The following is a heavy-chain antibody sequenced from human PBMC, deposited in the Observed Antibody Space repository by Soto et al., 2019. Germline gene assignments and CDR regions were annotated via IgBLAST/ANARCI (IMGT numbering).Heavy chain of an antibody. D-gene: IGHD3-10*01. CDR1: GVPFSSYE. CDR3: AREIDYGSGSYFSNWLDP. V-gene: IGHV3-48*02. CDR2: SSSSSSTI. Sequence: RGSLRLSCSSSGVPFSSYEMNWVRQSPGKGLEWVSYSSSSSSTIYYADSVKGRFNISRDNDKTSLYLQMNSLRDEDTAVYYCAREIDYGSGSYFSNWLDPWGQGTLVTVSS. J-gene: IGHJ5*02.